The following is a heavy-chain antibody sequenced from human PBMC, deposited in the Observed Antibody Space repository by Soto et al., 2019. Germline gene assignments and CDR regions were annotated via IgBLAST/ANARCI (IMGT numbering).Heavy chain of an antibody. CDR1: GVSISSSNW. J-gene: IGHJ5*02. D-gene: IGHD4-17*01. V-gene: IGHV4-4*02. Sequence: SETLSLTCAVSGVSISSSNWWSWVRQPPGKGLEWMGEIYHSGSTNYNPSLKSRVTISMDKSKRQFSLNLSSVTAADTAVYYRAISASVTTRFFRFDPWGQGTLVTVS. CDR3: AISASVTTRFFRFDP. CDR2: IYHSGST.